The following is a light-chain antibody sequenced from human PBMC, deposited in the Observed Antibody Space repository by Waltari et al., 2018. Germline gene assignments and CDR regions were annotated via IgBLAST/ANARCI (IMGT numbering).Light chain of an antibody. J-gene: IGKJ4*01. CDR1: ESVLYSSNNKNH. Sequence: EIVMTQSPESLAVSLGERATINCKSSESVLYSSNNKNHLAWYQQKPGQPPKLLLYGASTRKSGVPDRFCGSGSETDFTLTVTSLQAEDVAVYYCQQYYSTPLTFGGGTKVEIK. CDR2: GAS. CDR3: QQYYSTPLT. V-gene: IGKV4-1*01.